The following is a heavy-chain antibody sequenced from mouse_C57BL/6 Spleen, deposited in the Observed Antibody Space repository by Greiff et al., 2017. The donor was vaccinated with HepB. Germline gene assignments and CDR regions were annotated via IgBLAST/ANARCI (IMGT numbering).Heavy chain of an antibody. D-gene: IGHD2-2*01. CDR2: ISDGGSYT. CDR1: GFTFSSYA. Sequence: EVQRVESGGGLVKPGGSLKLSCAASGFTFSSYAMSWVRQTPEKRLEWVATISDGGSYTYYPDNVKGRFTISRDNAKNNLYLQMSHLKSEDTAMYYCARDEGSTMVTTFPFAYWGQGTLVTVSA. V-gene: IGHV5-4*01. J-gene: IGHJ3*01. CDR3: ARDEGSTMVTTFPFAY.